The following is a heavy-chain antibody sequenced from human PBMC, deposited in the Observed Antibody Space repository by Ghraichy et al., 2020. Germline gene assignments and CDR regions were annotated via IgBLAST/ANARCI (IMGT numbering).Heavy chain of an antibody. CDR3: AGGYCTSTNCYDY. Sequence: ESLNISCAASDFAFSNYSMNWVRQAPGKGLEWISYISPAYTIHYADSVRGRFTISRDNAKNSLYLQMHSLRDGDTAMYYFAGGYCTSTNCYDYWGPGTLVTVSS. V-gene: IGHV3-48*02. CDR2: ISPAYTI. J-gene: IGHJ4*02. CDR1: DFAFSNYS. D-gene: IGHD2-8*01.